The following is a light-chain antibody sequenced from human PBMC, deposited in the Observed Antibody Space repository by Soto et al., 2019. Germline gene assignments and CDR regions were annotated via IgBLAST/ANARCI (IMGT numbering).Light chain of an antibody. V-gene: IGKV3-20*01. CDR2: GAS. Sequence: EIVLTQSPGTLSLSPGERATLSCRASQSISSSYLAWYQQKPGQAPRLLVSGASSRATGIPDRFSGSGSGTDFTLTISRLEPEDLAVYFCQQSSSSPWTFGQGTKVEIK. CDR1: QSISSSY. CDR3: QQSSSSPWT. J-gene: IGKJ1*01.